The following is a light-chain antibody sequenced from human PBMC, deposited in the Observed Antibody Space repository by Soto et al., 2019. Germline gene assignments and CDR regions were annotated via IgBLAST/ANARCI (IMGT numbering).Light chain of an antibody. CDR2: QNS. Sequence: SYELTQPPSVSVSPGQTASIACSGDKLGDKFTSWYQQRPGQSPLMVIYQNSRRPSGIPERFSGSNSGNTATLTISGTQGMDEADYYCQAWDSNTAIFGGGTQLTVL. J-gene: IGLJ2*01. CDR1: KLGDKF. CDR3: QAWDSNTAI. V-gene: IGLV3-1*01.